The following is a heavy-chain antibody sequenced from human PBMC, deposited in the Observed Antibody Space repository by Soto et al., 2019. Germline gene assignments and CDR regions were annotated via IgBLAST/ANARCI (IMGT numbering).Heavy chain of an antibody. V-gene: IGHV3-48*02. Sequence: GGSLRLSCVASGFTFSSYSMNWVRQAPGKGPEWVAYMSSSASTIYYADSVKGRFTISRDNAKNSLYLQMNSLRDEDTALYYCARKQRLADYYGMDVWGQGTTVTVSS. CDR1: GFTFSSYS. CDR3: ARKQRLADYYGMDV. CDR2: MSSSASTI. D-gene: IGHD6-25*01. J-gene: IGHJ6*02.